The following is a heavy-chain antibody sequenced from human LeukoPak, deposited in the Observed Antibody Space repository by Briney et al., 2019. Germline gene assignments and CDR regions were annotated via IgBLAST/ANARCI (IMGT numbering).Heavy chain of an antibody. CDR2: ISGSGGST. Sequence: PGGSLRLSCAASGFTFSSYAMSWVRQAPGKGLEWVSAISGSGGSTYYADSVKGRFTISRDNSKNTLYLQMNSLRAEDTAVYYCAKDIVVVVAGQDAFDIWGQGTMVTVSS. V-gene: IGHV3-23*01. J-gene: IGHJ3*02. CDR3: AKDIVVVVAGQDAFDI. D-gene: IGHD2-15*01. CDR1: GFTFSSYA.